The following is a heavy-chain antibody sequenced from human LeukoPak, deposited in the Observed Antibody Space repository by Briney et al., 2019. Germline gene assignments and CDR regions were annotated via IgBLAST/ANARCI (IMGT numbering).Heavy chain of an antibody. D-gene: IGHD3-3*01. CDR2: ISSSSSYI. CDR1: GFTFSSYS. CDR3: ARVRSGDAFDI. J-gene: IGHJ3*02. Sequence: PGGSLRLSCAASGFTFSSYSMNWVRQAPGKGLEWVSSISSSSSYIYYADSVKGRFTISRDNAKNSLYLQMNSRRAEDTAVYYCARVRSGDAFDIWGQGTMVTVPS. V-gene: IGHV3-21*01.